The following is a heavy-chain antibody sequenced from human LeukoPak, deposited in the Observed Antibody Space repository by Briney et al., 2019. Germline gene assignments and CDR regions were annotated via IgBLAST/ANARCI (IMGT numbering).Heavy chain of an antibody. CDR2: ISYGGSNK. CDR3: YSSDQDAFDI. CDR1: GFTFSSYA. Sequence: PGGSLRLSCAASGFTFSSYAMHWVRQAPGKGREWVAVISYGGSNKYYADSVKGRFTISRDNSKNTLYLQMNSLRAEDTAVYYSYSSDQDAFDIWGQGTMVTVSS. D-gene: IGHD6-19*01. V-gene: IGHV3-30*04. J-gene: IGHJ3*02.